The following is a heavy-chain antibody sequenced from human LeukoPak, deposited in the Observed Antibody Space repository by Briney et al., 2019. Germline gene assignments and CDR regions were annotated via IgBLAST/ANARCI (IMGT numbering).Heavy chain of an antibody. CDR1: GDSISSSNW. Sequence: SETLSLTCAVSGDSISSSNWWNWVRQPPGKGLEWIGEIYHSGSTHYNPSLKSRVTISVDTSKNQFSLKLSSVTAADTAVYYCARHPLRYFDWLPRNLYFDYWGQGTLVTVSS. CDR3: ARHPLRYFDWLPRNLYFDY. V-gene: IGHV4-4*02. D-gene: IGHD3-9*01. CDR2: IYHSGST. J-gene: IGHJ4*02.